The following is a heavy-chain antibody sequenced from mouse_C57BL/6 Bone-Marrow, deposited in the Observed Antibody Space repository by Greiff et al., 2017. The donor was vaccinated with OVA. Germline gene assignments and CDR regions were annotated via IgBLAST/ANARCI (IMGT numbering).Heavy chain of an antibody. V-gene: IGHV1-52*01. D-gene: IGHD2-1*01. Sequence: QVQLKESGAELVRPGSSVKLSCKASGYTFTSYWMHWVKQRPIQGLEWIGNIDPSDSETHYNQKFKDKATLTVDKSSSTAYMQLSSLTSEDSAVYYCAREGNGGAWFAYWGQGTLVTVSA. CDR1: GYTFTSYW. J-gene: IGHJ3*01. CDR3: AREGNGGAWFAY. CDR2: IDPSDSET.